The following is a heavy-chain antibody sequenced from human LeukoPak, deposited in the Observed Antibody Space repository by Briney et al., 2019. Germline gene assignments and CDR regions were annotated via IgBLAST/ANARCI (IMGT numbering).Heavy chain of an antibody. Sequence: PGGSLRLSCAASGFTFSTYSLNWVHQAPGKGLEWVSSISTSSSYIYYADSVKGRFTISRDNAKNSLYLQMNSLRAEDTAMYYCARGDYDKQWGQGTLVTVSS. CDR2: ISTSSSYI. D-gene: IGHD3-22*01. CDR1: GFTFSTYS. J-gene: IGHJ4*02. V-gene: IGHV3-21*01. CDR3: ARGDYDKQ.